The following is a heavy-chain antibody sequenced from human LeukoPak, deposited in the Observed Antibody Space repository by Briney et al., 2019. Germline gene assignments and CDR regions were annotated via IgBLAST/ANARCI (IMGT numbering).Heavy chain of an antibody. CDR2: IDHSGST. CDR3: AVQITIFGVVKENWFDP. J-gene: IGHJ5*02. Sequence: SETLSLTCTVSGGSISSSSYYWGWIRQPPGKGLEGVGSIDHSGSTYYNPSLKSRFTISVDTTKYPFSLKLSSVTAADTAVYYCAVQITIFGVVKENWFDPWGQGTLVTVSS. D-gene: IGHD3-3*01. CDR1: GGSISSSSYY. V-gene: IGHV4-39*07.